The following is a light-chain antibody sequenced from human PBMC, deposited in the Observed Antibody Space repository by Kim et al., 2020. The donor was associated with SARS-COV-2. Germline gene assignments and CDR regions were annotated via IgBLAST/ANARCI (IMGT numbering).Light chain of an antibody. CDR3: QVWDSTIDHRVV. CDR1: NIGSKS. Sequence: SYELTQPHSVSCVPGKTASISCGGNNIGSKSVHWCQQKPGQAPVLVISYDSDRPSGIPERFSGSNSGNTATLTIRRVEAGDEADYYCQVWDSTIDHRVVFGGGTQLTVL. V-gene: IGLV3-21*04. CDR2: YDS. J-gene: IGLJ3*02.